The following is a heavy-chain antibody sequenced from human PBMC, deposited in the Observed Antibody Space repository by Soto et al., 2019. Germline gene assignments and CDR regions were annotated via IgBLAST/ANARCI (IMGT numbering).Heavy chain of an antibody. J-gene: IGHJ3*02. CDR3: AKELRGSIVGVVDAFDI. V-gene: IGHV3-23*01. CDR1: GFTFSSYA. CDR2: ISGIGGST. D-gene: IGHD3-3*01. Sequence: GGSLRLSCAASGFTFSSYAMSWVRQAPGKGLEWVSAISGIGGSTYYADSVKGRFTISRDNSKHTLYLQMNSLRAEDTAVYDCAKELRGSIVGVVDAFDIWGQGTMVTVSS.